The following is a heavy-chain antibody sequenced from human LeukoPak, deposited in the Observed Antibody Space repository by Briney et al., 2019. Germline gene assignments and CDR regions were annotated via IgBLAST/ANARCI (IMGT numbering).Heavy chain of an antibody. V-gene: IGHV3-66*02. D-gene: IGHD3-3*01. CDR3: AREGSGYSYFYYMDV. J-gene: IGHJ6*03. Sequence: GGSLRLSCAASGFTVSSNYMSWVRQAPGKGLEWVSAIYSAGYTYYADSVKGRFTISRDNSKNRVYLQMNSLKTEDTAVYYCAREGSGYSYFYYMDVWGKGTTVTVSS. CDR1: GFTVSSNY. CDR2: IYSAGYT.